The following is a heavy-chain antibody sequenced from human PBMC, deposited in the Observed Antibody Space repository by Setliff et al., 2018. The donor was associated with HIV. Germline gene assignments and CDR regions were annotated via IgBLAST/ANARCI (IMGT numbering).Heavy chain of an antibody. CDR1: GASISSNNW. CDR3: ARGFNVVRGVIGWFDP. CDR2: IHYSGST. J-gene: IGHJ5*02. Sequence: PSETLSLTCAVSGASISSNNWWTWVRQPPGRGLEWIGEIHYSGSTYYNPSLKSRVTISVDTSKNQFSLKLSSVTAADTAVYYCARGFNVVRGVIGWFDPWGQGTLVTVSS. V-gene: IGHV4-4*02. D-gene: IGHD3-10*01.